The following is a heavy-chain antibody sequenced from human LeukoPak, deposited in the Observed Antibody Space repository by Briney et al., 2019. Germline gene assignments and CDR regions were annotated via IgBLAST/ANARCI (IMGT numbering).Heavy chain of an antibody. CDR3: AKSGQYRTGYSYGYYFDY. CDR1: GFTFSSYA. D-gene: IGHD5-18*01. Sequence: GGSLRLSCAASGFTFSSYAMSWVRPAPGKGLEWVSAISGSGGSTYYADSVKGRFTISRDNSKNTLYLQMNSLRAEDTAVYYCAKSGQYRTGYSYGYYFDYWGQGTLVTVSS. V-gene: IGHV3-23*01. CDR2: ISGSGGST. J-gene: IGHJ4*02.